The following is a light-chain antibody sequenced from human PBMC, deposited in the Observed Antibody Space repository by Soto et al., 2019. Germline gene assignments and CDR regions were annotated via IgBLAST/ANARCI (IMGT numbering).Light chain of an antibody. CDR1: QSVSSTF. CDR2: ATS. J-gene: IGKJ1*01. V-gene: IGKV3-20*01. Sequence: EIVLTQSPGTLSLSPGEGATLSCRASQSVSSTFLAWYQQKPGQAPRLLIYATSSRATGIPDRFSGSGSGTDFTLTISRLEAEDFAVYYCQQYVTSPRTFGQGTKVEIK. CDR3: QQYVTSPRT.